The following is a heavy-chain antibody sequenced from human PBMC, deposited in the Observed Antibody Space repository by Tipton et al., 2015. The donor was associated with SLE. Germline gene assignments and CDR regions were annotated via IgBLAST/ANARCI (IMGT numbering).Heavy chain of an antibody. J-gene: IGHJ5*02. CDR1: GGSISSYY. CDR2: IYYSGST. CDR3: ARFEGDYYGSGSLIGGFDP. Sequence: TLSLTCTVSGGSISSYYWSWIRQPPGKGLEWIGYIYYSGSTNYNPSLKSRVTISVDTSKNQFSLKLSSVTAADTAVYYCARFEGDYYGSGSLIGGFDPWGQGTLVTVSP. D-gene: IGHD3-10*01. V-gene: IGHV4-59*01.